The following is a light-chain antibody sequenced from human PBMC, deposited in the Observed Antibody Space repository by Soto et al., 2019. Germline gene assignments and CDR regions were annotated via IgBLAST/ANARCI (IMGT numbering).Light chain of an antibody. CDR1: QNIGTS. CDR2: DAS. V-gene: IGKV3-11*01. Sequence: EIVLTQSPPTLSLSPGERATLSCRAGQNIGTSLVWSQQKPGQSPRLLIYDASHRATGVPDRFSSSGSGTDFTLTISGLEPADLGVYYCQQRHNWPITFGQGTRLEIK. CDR3: QQRHNWPIT. J-gene: IGKJ5*01.